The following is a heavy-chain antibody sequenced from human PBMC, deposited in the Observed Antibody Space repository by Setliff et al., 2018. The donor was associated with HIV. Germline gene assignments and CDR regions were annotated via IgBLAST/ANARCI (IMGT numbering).Heavy chain of an antibody. J-gene: IGHJ3*02. CDR1: GYTFTNYD. V-gene: IGHV1-8*02. D-gene: IGHD3-3*01. Sequence: ASVKVSCKASGYTFTNYDVNGLRQATGQGLEWMGWMTPNSGKTGYAQKFQGRVSMTRNISISTAYMELRSLTSEDTAVYFCARGLGALEWEKRDGDAFDIWGQGTMVTVSS. CDR2: MTPNSGKT. CDR3: ARGLGALEWEKRDGDAFDI.